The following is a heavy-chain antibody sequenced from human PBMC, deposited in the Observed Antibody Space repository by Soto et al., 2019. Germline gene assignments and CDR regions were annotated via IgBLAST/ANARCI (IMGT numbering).Heavy chain of an antibody. Sequence: EVRLLESGGGLVQPGGSLRLSCAASGFTFSVYAMSWVRQAPGKGLEWVSGISGSGDSTHYADSVKGLFTVSRDNSKSMLYLQTNSMRAEDTAIYYCAKALYGGFTYWGQGTLVTVSS. J-gene: IGHJ4*02. D-gene: IGHD3-10*01. CDR3: AKALYGGFTY. CDR2: ISGSGDST. CDR1: GFTFSVYA. V-gene: IGHV3-23*01.